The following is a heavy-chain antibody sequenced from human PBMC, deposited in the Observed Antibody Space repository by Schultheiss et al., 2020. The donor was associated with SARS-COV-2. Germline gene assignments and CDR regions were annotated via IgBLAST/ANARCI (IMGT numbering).Heavy chain of an antibody. CDR2: IKEGGSEK. V-gene: IGHV3-7*03. Sequence: GGSLRLSCTASGFTFSNYWMTWVRQAPGKGLEWVANIKEGGSEKYYVDSVKGRFTISRDNAKNSLDLQMNSLRVDDTAVYYCVKEGEEMGTSWGQGTLVTVSS. J-gene: IGHJ4*02. D-gene: IGHD1-1*01. CDR3: VKEGEEMGTS. CDR1: GFTFSNYW.